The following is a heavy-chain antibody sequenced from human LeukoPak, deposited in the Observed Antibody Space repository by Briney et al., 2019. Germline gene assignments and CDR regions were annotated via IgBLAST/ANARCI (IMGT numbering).Heavy chain of an antibody. D-gene: IGHD2-21*02. CDR3: ARGDGGDSYYKDY. CDR2: ITNNSSYI. J-gene: IGHJ4*02. V-gene: IGHV3-21*01. CDR1: GFPVSTFS. Sequence: RWGALGLSSAASGFPVSTFSLSWVRPAPGKGLELVTTITNNSSYIYYAVSLRSQFFISKHNAKNPLHLQMNSLRLEDTALYYCARGDGGDSYYKDYRARGTLVTASS.